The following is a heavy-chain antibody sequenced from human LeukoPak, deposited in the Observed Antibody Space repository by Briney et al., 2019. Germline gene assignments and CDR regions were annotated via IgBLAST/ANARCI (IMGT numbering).Heavy chain of an antibody. J-gene: IGHJ4*02. V-gene: IGHV4-4*07. CDR1: DGSISSYY. D-gene: IGHD4-23*01. CDR2: IYTSGNT. CDR3: ARDRGDYGGPDY. Sequence: SETLSLTCTVSDGSISSYYWGWIRQPAGKGLEWTGRIYTSGNTNYNPSLKSRVTMSVDTSKNQFSLKLSSVTAADTAVYYCARDRGDYGGPDYWGQGTLVTVSS.